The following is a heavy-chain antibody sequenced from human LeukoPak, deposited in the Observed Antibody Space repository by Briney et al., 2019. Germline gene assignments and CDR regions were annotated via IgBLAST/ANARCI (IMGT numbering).Heavy chain of an antibody. CDR1: GFTVSSNY. V-gene: IGHV3-66*01. Sequence: GGSLRLSCAASGFTVSSNYMSWVRQAPGKGLEWVSVIYSGGSTYYADSVKGRFTISRDNSKNTLYLQMNSLRAEDTAVYYCAKERARYCSGGSCYRWGQGTLVTVSS. J-gene: IGHJ5*02. CDR3: AKERARYCSGGSCYR. CDR2: IYSGGST. D-gene: IGHD2-15*01.